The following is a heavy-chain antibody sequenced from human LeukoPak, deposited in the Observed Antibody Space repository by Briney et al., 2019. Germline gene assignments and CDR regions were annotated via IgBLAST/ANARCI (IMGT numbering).Heavy chain of an antibody. CDR2: FDPEDGET. V-gene: IGHV1-24*01. CDR1: GYTLTELS. D-gene: IGHD3-22*01. Sequence: GASVKGSCKVSGYTLTELSMHWVRQAPVKGLEWWGGFDPEDGETIYAQKFQGRVTMTEDTSTDTAYMELSSLRSEDTAVYYCATKQTVYDSSGSAGGAFDIWGQGTMVTVSS. CDR3: ATKQTVYDSSGSAGGAFDI. J-gene: IGHJ3*02.